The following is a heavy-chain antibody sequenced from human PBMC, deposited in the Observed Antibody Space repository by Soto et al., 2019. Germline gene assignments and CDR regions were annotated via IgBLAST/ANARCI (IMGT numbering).Heavy chain of an antibody. CDR2: ISGSGGST. CDR1: GFTFSSYA. CDR3: AKDGGFGYCSSTSCYGYYMDV. J-gene: IGHJ6*03. V-gene: IGHV3-23*01. D-gene: IGHD2-2*01. Sequence: EVQLLESGGGLVQPGGSLRLSCAASGFTFSSYAMSWVRQAPGKGLEWVSAISGSGGSTYYADSVKGRFTISRDNSKNTLYLQMNSLRAEDTAVYYCAKDGGFGYCSSTSCYGYYMDVWGKGTTVTVSS.